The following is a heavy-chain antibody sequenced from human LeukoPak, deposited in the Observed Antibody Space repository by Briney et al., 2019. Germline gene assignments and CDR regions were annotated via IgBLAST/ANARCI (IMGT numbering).Heavy chain of an antibody. J-gene: IGHJ2*01. CDR3: AKGGRQNDYSNYLDLYWYFDL. V-gene: IGHV3-23*01. CDR1: GFTFSSTA. D-gene: IGHD4-11*01. CDR2: VSGSGGST. Sequence: GGSLSLTCAASGFTFSSTAMSWVRQAPGKGLEWVSGVSGSGGSTSYADSVKGRFTISRDNSKNKMYLQMNSLTAADTAVYYGAKGGRQNDYSNYLDLYWYFDLWGRGTLVTVSS.